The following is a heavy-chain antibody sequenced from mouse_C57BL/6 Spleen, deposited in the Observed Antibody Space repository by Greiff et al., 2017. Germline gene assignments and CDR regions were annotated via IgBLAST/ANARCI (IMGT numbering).Heavy chain of an antibody. Sequence: EVQLQQSGPGLVKPSQSLSLTCSVTGYSITSGYYWNWIRQFPGNKLEWMGYISYDGSNNYNPSLKNRISITRDTSKNQFFLKLNSVTTEDTATYYCARDQGSSGYDFDYWGQGTTLTVSS. D-gene: IGHD3-2*02. CDR2: ISYDGSN. CDR1: GYSITSGYY. J-gene: IGHJ2*01. CDR3: ARDQGSSGYDFDY. V-gene: IGHV3-6*01.